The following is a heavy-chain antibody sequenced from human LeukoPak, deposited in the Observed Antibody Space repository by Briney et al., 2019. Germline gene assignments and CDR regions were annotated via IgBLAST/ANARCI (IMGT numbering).Heavy chain of an antibody. D-gene: IGHD4-23*01. CDR2: ISSSSSYI. V-gene: IGHV3-21*01. Sequence: GGSLRLSCAASGFTFSSYSMNWVRQAPGKGLEWVSSISSSSSYIYYADSLKGRFTISRDNAKNSLYLQVNSLRAEDTAVYYCARTPNGGNREFDYWGQGTLVTVSS. CDR1: GFTFSSYS. CDR3: ARTPNGGNREFDY. J-gene: IGHJ4*02.